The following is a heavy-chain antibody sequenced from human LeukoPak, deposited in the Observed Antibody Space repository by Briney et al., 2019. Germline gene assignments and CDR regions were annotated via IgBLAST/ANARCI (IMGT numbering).Heavy chain of an antibody. CDR2: ISGSGGST. Sequence: PGGSLRLSCAASGFTFSSYGMSWVRQAPGKGLEWVSAISGSGGSTYYADSVKGRFTISRDNSKNTLYLQMNSLRAEDTAVYYCAKFDYGDYYMDVWGKGTTVTISS. J-gene: IGHJ6*03. D-gene: IGHD4-17*01. CDR3: AKFDYGDYYMDV. CDR1: GFTFSSYG. V-gene: IGHV3-23*01.